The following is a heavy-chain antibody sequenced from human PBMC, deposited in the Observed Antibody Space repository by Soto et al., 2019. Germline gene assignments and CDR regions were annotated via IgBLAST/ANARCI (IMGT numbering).Heavy chain of an antibody. CDR2: LIAVFETP. Sequence: QVQLVQSGPEVKKPGSSVKVSCKASGGTFNTYDITWVRQAPGQGLEWMGGLIAVFETPTYAQKFQGRVTITADESRSTTYMELTSLESEDTAVYYCARDRYRLDYWGQGTLVTVSS. CDR3: ARDRYRLDY. D-gene: IGHD4-4*01. CDR1: GGTFNTYD. J-gene: IGHJ4*02. V-gene: IGHV1-69*12.